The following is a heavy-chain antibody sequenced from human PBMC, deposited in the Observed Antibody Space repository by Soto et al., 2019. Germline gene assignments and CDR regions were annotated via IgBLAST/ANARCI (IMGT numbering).Heavy chain of an antibody. Sequence: QVQLVQSGAEVKKPGASVKVSCKASGYTFTSYGISWVRQAPGQGLEWMGWISAYNGNTNYAQKLQGRVTMTTDTSTSTAYMELWSLRSDDKALYYCARDSYSSGWYGGDDTFDIWGQGTMVTVSS. J-gene: IGHJ3*02. V-gene: IGHV1-18*04. CDR2: ISAYNGNT. D-gene: IGHD6-19*01. CDR3: ARDSYSSGWYGGDDTFDI. CDR1: GYTFTSYG.